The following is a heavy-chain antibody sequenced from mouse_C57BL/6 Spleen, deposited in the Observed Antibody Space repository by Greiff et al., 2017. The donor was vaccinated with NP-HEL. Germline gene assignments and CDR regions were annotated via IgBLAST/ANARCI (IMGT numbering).Heavy chain of an antibody. V-gene: IGHV5-9-1*02. J-gene: IGHJ1*03. CDR1: GFTFSSYA. CDR2: ISSGGDYI. Sequence: DVMLVESGEGLVKPGGSLKLSCAASGFTFSSYAMSWVRQTPEKRLEWVAYISSGGDYIYYADTVKGRFTISRDNARNTLYLQMSSLKSEDTAMYYCTREDYYGSSWYFDVWGTRTTVTVSS. D-gene: IGHD1-1*01. CDR3: TREDYYGSSWYFDV.